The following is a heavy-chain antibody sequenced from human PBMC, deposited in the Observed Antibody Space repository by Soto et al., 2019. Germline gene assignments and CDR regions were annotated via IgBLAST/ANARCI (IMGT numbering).Heavy chain of an antibody. CDR1: GFTFSSYW. Sequence: EVRLVESGGGLVQPGGSLTLSCAASGFTFSSYWMHWVRQAPGKGLVWVARIKSDGSGTIYADSVKGRLTISRDNARNTLYLQMNSLRAEDTAVYFCARGDGDYYDGNGYLGRHWGQGTLVTVSS. CDR2: IKSDGSGT. J-gene: IGHJ4*02. CDR3: ARGDGDYYDGNGYLGRH. V-gene: IGHV3-74*01. D-gene: IGHD3-22*01.